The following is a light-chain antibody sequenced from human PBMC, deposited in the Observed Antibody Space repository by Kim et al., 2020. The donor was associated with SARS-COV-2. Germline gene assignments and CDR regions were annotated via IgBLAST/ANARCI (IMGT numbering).Light chain of an antibody. CDR1: QDINNY. CDR3: QKYGSGPRT. J-gene: IGKJ1*01. V-gene: IGKV1-27*01. Sequence: ASVGDRVTITCRASQDINNYLAWYQQKPGEVPKLLIYAASALESGVPSRFSGSGSGTDFTLAINSLQPEDVGTYYCQKYGSGPRTFGQGTKVDIK. CDR2: AAS.